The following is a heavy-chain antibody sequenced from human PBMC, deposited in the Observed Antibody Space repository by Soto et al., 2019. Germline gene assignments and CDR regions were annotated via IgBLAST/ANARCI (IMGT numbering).Heavy chain of an antibody. D-gene: IGHD6-19*01. V-gene: IGHV3-53*04. CDR2: IYSGGST. CDR3: AGPIAVAVSVYYYYGMDV. Sequence: PGGSLRLSCAASGFTVSSNYMSWVRQAPGKGLEWVSVIYSGGSTYYADSVKGRFTISRHNSKNTLYLQMNSLRAEDTAVYYCAGPIAVAVSVYYYYGMDVWGQGTTVTVSS. CDR1: GFTVSSNY. J-gene: IGHJ6*02.